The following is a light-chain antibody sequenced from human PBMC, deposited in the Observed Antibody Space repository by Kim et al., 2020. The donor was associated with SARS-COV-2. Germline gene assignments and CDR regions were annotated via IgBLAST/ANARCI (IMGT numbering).Light chain of an antibody. Sequence: GQSVTISCSATSSDIGGYKSVSWYQQHPGKAPKLIIFEVSERPSGVPDRFSGSKSGNTASLTVSGLQPEDEAYYYCTSYAGTDTLIFGGGTQLTVL. V-gene: IGLV2-8*01. CDR1: SSDIGGYKS. CDR2: EVS. CDR3: TSYAGTDTLI. J-gene: IGLJ2*01.